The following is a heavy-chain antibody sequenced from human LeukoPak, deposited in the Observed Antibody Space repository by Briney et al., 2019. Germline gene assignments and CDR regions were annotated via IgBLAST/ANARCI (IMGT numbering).Heavy chain of an antibody. Sequence: PSETLSLTCTVSRYSISSGYYWGWIRQPPGKGLEWIGSIYHSGSTHYKPSLKSRVTISVDTSENQFSLKLSSVTAADTAVYYCARENRWRAVVDYWGQGTLVTVSS. CDR2: IYHSGST. V-gene: IGHV4-38-2*02. CDR3: ARENRWRAVVDY. J-gene: IGHJ4*02. D-gene: IGHD6-19*01. CDR1: RYSISSGYY.